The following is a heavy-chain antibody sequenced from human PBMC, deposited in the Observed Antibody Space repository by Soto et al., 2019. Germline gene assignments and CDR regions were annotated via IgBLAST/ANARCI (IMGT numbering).Heavy chain of an antibody. J-gene: IGHJ4*02. Sequence: SETLSLTCTVSGGYISSYYWSWIRQPPGKGLEWIGYIYYSGSTNYNPSLKSRVTISVDTSKNPFSLKLSSVTAADTAVYYCARHALAVAGDFDYWGQGTLVTVSS. D-gene: IGHD6-19*01. CDR1: GGYISSYY. CDR3: ARHALAVAGDFDY. CDR2: IYYSGST. V-gene: IGHV4-59*08.